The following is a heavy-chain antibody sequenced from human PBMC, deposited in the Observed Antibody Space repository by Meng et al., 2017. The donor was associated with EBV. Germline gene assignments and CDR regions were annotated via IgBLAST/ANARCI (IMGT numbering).Heavy chain of an antibody. CDR3: ARVNSDCGGVMCYKGWFDP. CDR2: IHYSGST. V-gene: IGHV4-59*08. D-gene: IGHD2-21*01. Sequence: VQLQELGPGLVKPSETLSLTCNVSGDPISDYYWSWIRQPPGKGLEWIGYIHYSGSTYYNPSLKSRITISVDMSRNQFSLRLTSVTSADMAVYYCARVNSDCGGVMCYKGWFDPWGQGTLVTVSS. CDR1: GDPISDYY. J-gene: IGHJ5*02.